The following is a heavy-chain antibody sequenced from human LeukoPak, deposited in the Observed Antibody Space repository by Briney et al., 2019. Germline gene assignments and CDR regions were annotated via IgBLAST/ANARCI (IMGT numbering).Heavy chain of an antibody. V-gene: IGHV3-30-3*01. Sequence: GGSLRLSCAASGFTFSSYAMHWVRQAPGKGLEWVAVISYDGSNKYYADSVKGRFTISRDNSKNTLYLQMNSLRAEDTAVYYCARDRHGGKGDYWGQGTLVTVSS. CDR3: ARDRHGGKGDY. J-gene: IGHJ4*02. CDR2: ISYDGSNK. D-gene: IGHD4-23*01. CDR1: GFTFSSYA.